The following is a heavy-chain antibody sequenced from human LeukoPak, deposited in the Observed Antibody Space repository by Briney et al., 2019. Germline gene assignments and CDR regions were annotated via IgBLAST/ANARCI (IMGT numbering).Heavy chain of an antibody. CDR1: GFTFDDYA. CDR2: ISWNSGSI. J-gene: IGHJ4*02. V-gene: IGHV3-9*01. CDR3: ARESEMATIINY. D-gene: IGHD5-24*01. Sequence: PGGSLRLSCAASGFTFDDYAMHWVRQAPGKGLEWVSGISWNSGSIGYADSVKGRFTISRDNAKNSLYLQMNSLRAEDTAVYYCARESEMATIINYWGQGTLVTVSS.